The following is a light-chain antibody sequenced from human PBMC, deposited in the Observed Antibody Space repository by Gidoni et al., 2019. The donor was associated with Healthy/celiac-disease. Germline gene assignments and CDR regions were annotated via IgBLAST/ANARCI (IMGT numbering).Light chain of an antibody. CDR3: AAWDDSLIGYV. CDR2: SNN. Sequence: QSVLTQPPSASGTPGQRVTISCSGSSSTNGSNTVNWYQQHPGTAPKLLIYSNNQRPSGVPARCSAATSGTSASLAISGLQYEDEADDYCAAWDDSLIGYVFGTGTKVTVL. CDR1: SSTNGSNT. V-gene: IGLV1-44*01. J-gene: IGLJ1*01.